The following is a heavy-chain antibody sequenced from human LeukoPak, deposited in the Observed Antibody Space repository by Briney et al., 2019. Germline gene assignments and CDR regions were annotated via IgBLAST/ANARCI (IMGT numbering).Heavy chain of an antibody. Sequence: SQTLSLTCTVSGGSISSGSYYWSWIRQPAGKGLEWIGRIYTSGSTNYNPSLKSRVTISVDTSKNQFSLKLSSVTAADTAVYYCARLRTTKRYYYDSSGYYLLDAFDIWGQGTMVTVSS. D-gene: IGHD3-22*01. CDR2: IYTSGST. V-gene: IGHV4-61*02. CDR1: GGSISSGSYY. CDR3: ARLRTTKRYYYDSSGYYLLDAFDI. J-gene: IGHJ3*02.